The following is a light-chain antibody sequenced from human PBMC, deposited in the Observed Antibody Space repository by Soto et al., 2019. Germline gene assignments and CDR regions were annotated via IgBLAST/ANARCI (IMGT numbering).Light chain of an antibody. J-gene: IGKJ1*01. V-gene: IGKV3-20*01. Sequence: EVVLTQSPGTLSLSPGERATLSCRASQSVSSSYLAWYQQKPGQAPRLLIYGASTRATGIPARFSGSGSGTDFTLTISRLEPEDFAVYYCQQYGSSKTFGQGTKVDIK. CDR2: GAS. CDR3: QQYGSSKT. CDR1: QSVSSSY.